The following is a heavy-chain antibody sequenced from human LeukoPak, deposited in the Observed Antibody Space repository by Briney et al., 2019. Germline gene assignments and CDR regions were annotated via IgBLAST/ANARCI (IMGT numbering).Heavy chain of an antibody. D-gene: IGHD3-22*01. CDR1: GYTFTSYD. J-gene: IGHJ5*02. CDR2: MNPNSGNT. CDR3: AREDYYDSSRKSWFDP. V-gene: IGHV1-8*01. Sequence: ASVKVSCKASGYTFTSYDINWVRQATGQGLEWMGWMNPNSGNTGYAQKFQGRVTMTRNTSISTAYMELSSLRSEDTAVYYCAREDYYDSSRKSWFDPWGQGTLVTVSS.